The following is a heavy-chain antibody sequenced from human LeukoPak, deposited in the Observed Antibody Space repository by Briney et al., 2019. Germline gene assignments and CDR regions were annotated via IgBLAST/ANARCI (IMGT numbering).Heavy chain of an antibody. Sequence: GGSLRLSCAASGFTFTNHWMHWVRQAPGKGLVWVSRIRPDGRETNHADSVKGRFTISRDNSKNTLYLQLNSLRAEDTAVYYCARDSTYYYDSGSSGPHYFDNWGQGTLVTVSS. CDR3: ARDSTYYYDSGSSGPHYFDN. CDR2: IRPDGRET. V-gene: IGHV3-74*01. D-gene: IGHD3-10*01. CDR1: GFTFTNHW. J-gene: IGHJ4*02.